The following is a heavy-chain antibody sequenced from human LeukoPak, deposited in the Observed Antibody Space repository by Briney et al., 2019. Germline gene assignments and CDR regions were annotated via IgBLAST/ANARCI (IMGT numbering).Heavy chain of an antibody. CDR3: ARVAAGSPTVTTRSLDP. CDR1: GYTFTSYG. V-gene: IGHV1-18*04. J-gene: IGHJ5*02. Sequence: GASVKVSCKASGYTFTSYGISWVRQAPGQGLEWMGWISAYNGNTNYAQELQGRVTMTTDTSTSTAYMELRSLRSDDTAVYYCARVAAGSPTVTTRSLDPWGQGTLVTVSS. D-gene: IGHD4-17*01. CDR2: ISAYNGNT.